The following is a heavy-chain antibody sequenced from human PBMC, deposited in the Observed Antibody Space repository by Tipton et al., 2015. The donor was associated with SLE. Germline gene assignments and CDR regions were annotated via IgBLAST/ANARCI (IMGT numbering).Heavy chain of an antibody. Sequence: TLSLTCAVSGGPISSGGYSWSWIRQPPGKGLEWIGEINHSGSTNYNPSLKSRVTISVDTPKNQFSLKLSSVTAADTAVYYCASDNWSGYSDYWGQGTLVTVSS. CDR1: GGPISSGGYS. V-gene: IGHV4-30-2*01. CDR3: ASDNWSGYSDY. CDR2: INHSGST. D-gene: IGHD3-3*01. J-gene: IGHJ4*02.